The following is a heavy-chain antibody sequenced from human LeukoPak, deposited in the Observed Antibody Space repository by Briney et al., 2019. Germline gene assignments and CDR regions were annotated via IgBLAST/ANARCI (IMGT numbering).Heavy chain of an antibody. Sequence: EGSLRLSCAASGFTFNTAWTNWVRQAPGEGLEWVGRIRSKADGVTTDYAAPVKGRFTISRVDSKNTLYLQMDSLKTEDTAVYYCTTLTTGMFDYWGQGTLVPVSS. V-gene: IGHV3-15*01. CDR2: IRSKADGVTT. CDR1: GFTFNTAW. J-gene: IGHJ4*02. CDR3: TTLTTGMFDY. D-gene: IGHD1-1*01.